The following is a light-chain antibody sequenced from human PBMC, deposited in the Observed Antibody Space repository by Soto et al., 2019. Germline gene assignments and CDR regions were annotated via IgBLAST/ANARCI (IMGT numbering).Light chain of an antibody. CDR2: LGS. CDR1: HSLLHSNGYNY. V-gene: IGKV2-28*01. CDR3: MQGTHWPWT. Sequence: DIVMTQSPLSLPVTPGEPSAISCSSSHSLLHSNGYNYLDWYLQKPGQSPQLLIYLGSNRDSGVPDRFSGSGSGTDFTLKISRVEAEDVGVYYCMQGTHWPWTFGQGTKVDI. J-gene: IGKJ1*01.